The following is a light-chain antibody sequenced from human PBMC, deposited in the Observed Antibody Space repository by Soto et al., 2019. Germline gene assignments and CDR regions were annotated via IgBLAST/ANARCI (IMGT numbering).Light chain of an antibody. CDR1: QSVSSN. V-gene: IGKV3-15*01. J-gene: IGKJ1*01. CDR3: QHYNNWPPWT. Sequence: EIGMTQSPATLSGSPGERATFSCRASQSVSSNLAWYQQKPGQAPRLLIYGASIRATGIPARFTGSGSGTEFTLTISSLQSEDFAVYYCQHYNNWPPWTFGQGTKVDIK. CDR2: GAS.